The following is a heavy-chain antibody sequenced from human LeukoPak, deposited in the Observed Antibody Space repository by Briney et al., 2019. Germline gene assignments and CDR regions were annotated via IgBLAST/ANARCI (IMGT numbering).Heavy chain of an antibody. CDR3: ARDSGYSSSWYGVVSVVAPDIWLDP. J-gene: IGHJ5*02. Sequence: GGSLRLSCAASGFTFTTYAMHWVRQAPGKGLEWVAVISRDGSNKSYADFVKGRFTISRDNSKNTLYLQMSSLGLEDTALYYCARDSGYSSSWYGVVSVVAPDIWLDPWGQGTLVTVSS. D-gene: IGHD6-13*01. V-gene: IGHV3-30-3*01. CDR1: GFTFTTYA. CDR2: ISRDGSNK.